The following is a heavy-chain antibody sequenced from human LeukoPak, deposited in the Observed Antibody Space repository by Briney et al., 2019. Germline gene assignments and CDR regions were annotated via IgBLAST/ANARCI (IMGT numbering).Heavy chain of an antibody. CDR3: ARHAPACVACFEY. D-gene: IGHD2-2*01. CDR1: GGSISSYY. CDR2: IYTSGST. J-gene: IGHJ4*02. Sequence: PSETLSLTCTVSGGSISSYYWSWIRQPPGKGLEWIGYIYTSGSTNYNPSLKSRVTISVDTSKNQFSLKLSSVTAADTAVYYCARHAPACVACFEYWGQGTLVTVSS. V-gene: IGHV4-4*09.